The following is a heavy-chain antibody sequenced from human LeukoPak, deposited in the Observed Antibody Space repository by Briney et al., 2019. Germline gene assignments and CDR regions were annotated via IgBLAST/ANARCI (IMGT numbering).Heavy chain of an antibody. V-gene: IGHV4-59*01. CDR2: IYYSGST. J-gene: IGHJ4*02. CDR1: GGSISSYY. Sequence: SETLSLTCTVSGGSISSYYWSWIRQPPGKGLEWIGYIYYSGSTNYSPSLKSRVTISVDTSKNQFSLKLSSVTAADTAVYYCARDPLQLNYFDYWGQGTLVTVSS. D-gene: IGHD5-18*01. CDR3: ARDPLQLNYFDY.